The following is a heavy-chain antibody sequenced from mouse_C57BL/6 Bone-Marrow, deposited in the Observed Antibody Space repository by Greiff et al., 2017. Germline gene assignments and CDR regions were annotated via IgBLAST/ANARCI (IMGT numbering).Heavy chain of an antibody. CDR2: IIPNNGGT. V-gene: IGHV1-26*01. J-gene: IGHJ2*01. CDR3: ASYLDY. Sequence: VQLQQSGPELVKPGASVKISCKASGYTFTDYYMNWVKQSHGKSLEWIGDIIPNNGGTSYNQKFKGKATFTVDKSSSTAYMELRSLTSEDSAVYYCASYLDYWGQGTTLTVSS. CDR1: GYTFTDYY.